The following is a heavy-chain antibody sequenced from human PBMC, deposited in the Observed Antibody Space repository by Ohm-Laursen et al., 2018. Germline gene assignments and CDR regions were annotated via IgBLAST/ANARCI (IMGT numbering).Heavy chain of an antibody. CDR2: ISYDGSNK. D-gene: IGHD1-7*01. Sequence: SLRLSCAASGFTFSSYGMHWVRQAPGKGLEWVAVISYDGSNKYYVDSVKGRFTVSRDNSKNTLYLQMNSLRAEDTAVYYCAKEDRRELLAFDYWGQGTLVTVSS. CDR3: AKEDRRELLAFDY. V-gene: IGHV3-30*18. CDR1: GFTFSSYG. J-gene: IGHJ4*02.